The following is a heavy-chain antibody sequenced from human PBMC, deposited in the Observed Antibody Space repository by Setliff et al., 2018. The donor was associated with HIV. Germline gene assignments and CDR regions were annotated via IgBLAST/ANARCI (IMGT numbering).Heavy chain of an antibody. CDR1: GYTFSIYD. Sequence: ASVKVSCKASGYTFSIYDINWVRQATGQGLEWMGWMNPNSGNTGYAQKFQGRVTMTRNTSISTAYMQLSSLRSEDTAVYFCARAPRGVGSSSHFDYWGRGTLVTVS. J-gene: IGHJ4*02. D-gene: IGHD2-2*01. V-gene: IGHV1-8*02. CDR2: MNPNSGNT. CDR3: ARAPRGVGSSSHFDY.